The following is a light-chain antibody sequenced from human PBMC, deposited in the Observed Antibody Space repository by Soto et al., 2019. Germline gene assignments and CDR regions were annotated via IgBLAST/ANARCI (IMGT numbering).Light chain of an antibody. J-gene: IGKJ4*01. Sequence: EIVLTQSPATLSLSPGERATLSCRASKSISSYLAWYQQKPGQAPRLLIYDASNRATGIPARFSGGGTGTDFTLTISSLEPEDFAVYYCQQRGNWPPTFGGGTKVEIK. CDR2: DAS. CDR1: KSISSY. CDR3: QQRGNWPPT. V-gene: IGKV3-11*01.